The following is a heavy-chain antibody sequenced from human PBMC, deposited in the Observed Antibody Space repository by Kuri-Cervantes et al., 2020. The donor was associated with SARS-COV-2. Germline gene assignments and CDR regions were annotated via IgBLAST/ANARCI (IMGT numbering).Heavy chain of an antibody. CDR2: SSWNSGSR. V-gene: IGHV3-9*01. CDR3: AKDIRSSGWSIDY. J-gene: IGHJ4*02. CDR1: GFTFDDYA. D-gene: IGHD6-19*01. Sequence: SLKISCAASGFTFDDYAMHWVRQAPGKGLEWVSGSSWNSGSRGYADSVKDRFTISRDNAKNSLYLQMNSLRAEDTALYYCAKDIRSSGWSIDYWGQGTLVTVSS.